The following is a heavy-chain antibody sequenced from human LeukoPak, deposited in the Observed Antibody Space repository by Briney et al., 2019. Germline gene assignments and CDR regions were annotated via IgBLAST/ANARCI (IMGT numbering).Heavy chain of an antibody. CDR2: ISSSSSTL. CDR1: GFTFSSHS. J-gene: IGHJ4*02. V-gene: IGHV3-48*01. D-gene: IGHD3-22*01. Sequence: GGSLRLSCAASGFTFSSHSMNWVRQAPGKGLEWVSYISSSSSTLYYADSVKGRFTISRDNAKNSLYLQMNSLRAEDTAVYYCARGAYYYEDWGQGTLVTVSS. CDR3: ARGAYYYED.